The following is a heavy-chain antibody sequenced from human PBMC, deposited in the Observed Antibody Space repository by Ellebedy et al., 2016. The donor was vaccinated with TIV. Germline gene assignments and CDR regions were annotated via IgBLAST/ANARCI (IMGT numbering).Heavy chain of an antibody. CDR1: GFMFSDYT. V-gene: IGHV3-30-3*01. CDR2: ISYDGSNK. J-gene: IGHJ6*02. CDR3: ARGGYSSGWSALTGYYYYGMDV. D-gene: IGHD6-19*01. Sequence: GGSLRLSCAASGFMFSDYTMHWVRQAPGKGLEWVAVISYDGSNKYYADSVKGRFTISRDNSKNTLYLQMNSLRAEDTAVYYCARGGYSSGWSALTGYYYYGMDVWGQGTTVTVSS.